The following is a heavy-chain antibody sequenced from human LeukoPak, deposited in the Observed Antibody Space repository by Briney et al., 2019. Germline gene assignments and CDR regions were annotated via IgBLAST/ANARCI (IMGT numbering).Heavy chain of an antibody. CDR2: ISGSGGST. CDR3: AKRNYDFWSGYYRRAENHFDY. J-gene: IGHJ4*02. CDR1: GFTFSSYA. Sequence: GGSLRLSCAASGFTFSSYAMSWVRQAPGKGLEWVSAISGSGGSTYYADSVKGRFTISRDNSKNTLHLQMNSLRAEDTAVYYCAKRNYDFWSGYYRRAENHFDYWGQGTLVTVSS. V-gene: IGHV3-23*01. D-gene: IGHD3-3*01.